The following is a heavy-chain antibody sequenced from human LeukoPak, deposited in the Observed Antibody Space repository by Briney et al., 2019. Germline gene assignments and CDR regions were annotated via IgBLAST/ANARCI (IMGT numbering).Heavy chain of an antibody. J-gene: IGHJ3*02. Sequence: TLSLTCTVSGGSISSGSYYGSWVRQPAGKGLEWIGRIYSSGSTNYNPSLKSRVTISLDTSKNQFSLKRSSVTAADTAVYYCARDKCELLDPFDICGQGTMVTVSP. V-gene: IGHV4-61*02. CDR1: GGSISSGSYY. CDR3: ARDKCELLDPFDI. D-gene: IGHD1-26*01. CDR2: IYSSGST.